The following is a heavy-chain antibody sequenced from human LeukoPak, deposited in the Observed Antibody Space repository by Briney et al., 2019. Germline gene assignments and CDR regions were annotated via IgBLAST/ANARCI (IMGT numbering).Heavy chain of an antibody. CDR1: RGSISSGNYY. D-gene: IGHD3-22*01. CDR3: ARSPTRYYYDRSGYPGWFDP. J-gene: IGHJ5*02. V-gene: IGHV4-61*01. CDR2: IYYGGST. Sequence: SETLSLTCTVSRGSISSGNYYWSWIRQPPGKGLEWIGYIYYGGSTNYNPSLKSRVTISVDTSKNQFSLKLSSVTAADTAVYYCARSPTRYYYDRSGYPGWFDPWGQGTLVTVSS.